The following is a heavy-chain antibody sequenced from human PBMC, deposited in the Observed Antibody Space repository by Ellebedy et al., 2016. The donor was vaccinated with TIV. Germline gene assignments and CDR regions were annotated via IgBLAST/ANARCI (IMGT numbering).Heavy chain of an antibody. D-gene: IGHD3-10*01. Sequence: MPSETLSLTCTVPGGSISSGGYYWSWIRQHPGKGLEWIGYIYYSGSTYYNPSLKSRVTISVDTSKNQFSLKLRSVTAADTAVYYCVRDRMVRGLTVDEDAFDIWGQGTMVTVSS. CDR1: GGSISSGGYY. CDR2: IYYSGST. CDR3: VRDRMVRGLTVDEDAFDI. V-gene: IGHV4-31*03. J-gene: IGHJ3*02.